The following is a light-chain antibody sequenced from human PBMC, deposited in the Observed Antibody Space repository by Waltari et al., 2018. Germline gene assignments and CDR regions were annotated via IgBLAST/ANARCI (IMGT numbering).Light chain of an antibody. Sequence: QLVLTQSPSASASLRASVKLTCTLSSEHSTNVIAWLQEQPGKGPRYLMKVNSDGSHSKGDEIPDRFSGSSSGAERYLTISSLQSEDEADYYCQTGGHGTWVFGGGTKLTVL. CDR3: QTGGHGTWV. CDR2: VNSDGSH. CDR1: SEHSTNV. J-gene: IGLJ3*02. V-gene: IGLV4-69*01.